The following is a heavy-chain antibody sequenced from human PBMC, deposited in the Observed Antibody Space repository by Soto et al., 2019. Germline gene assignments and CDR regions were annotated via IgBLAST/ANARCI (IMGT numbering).Heavy chain of an antibody. CDR2: IISNDDK. CDR3: ARALFYSDSDGYYFEFDY. CDR1: GFSLTETRMG. V-gene: IGHV2-26*01. Sequence: GSGPALVNATDTLTLTCIVSGFSLTETRMGVSWIRQAPGKALEWLAHIISNDDKSYSTSLKSRLTISKDTSKSQVVLRMTNMDPVDTGRYYCARALFYSDSDGYYFEFDYWGPGTLVTVSS. J-gene: IGHJ4*02. D-gene: IGHD3-22*01.